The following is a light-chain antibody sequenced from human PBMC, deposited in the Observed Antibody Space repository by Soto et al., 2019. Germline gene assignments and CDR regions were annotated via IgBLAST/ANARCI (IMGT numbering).Light chain of an antibody. CDR1: QSVSSY. CDR2: DAS. V-gene: IGKV3-11*01. Sequence: EIVLTQSPATLPLSPGERATLSCRASQSVSSYLAWYQQKPGQAPRLLIYDASNRATGIPARFSGSGSGTDFTLTISSLEPEDFAVYYCQQRSNWTFGQGTKVESK. CDR3: QQRSNWT. J-gene: IGKJ1*01.